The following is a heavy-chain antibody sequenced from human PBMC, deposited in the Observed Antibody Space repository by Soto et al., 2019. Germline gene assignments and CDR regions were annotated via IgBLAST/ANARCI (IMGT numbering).Heavy chain of an antibody. CDR3: ARQGADPSTWSGCGFCDY. Sequence: SETLSLTCSVSGGSVSSRGHYWGWIRQPPGKGLEWIASIHYSGSTYYTSSLKSRATISIDTSKNQFSLKLTSVTAADTAVYFCARQGADPSTWSGCGFCDYWGQGNLVTVSS. J-gene: IGHJ4*02. V-gene: IGHV4-39*01. CDR1: GGSVSSRGHY. CDR2: IHYSGST. D-gene: IGHD6-13*01.